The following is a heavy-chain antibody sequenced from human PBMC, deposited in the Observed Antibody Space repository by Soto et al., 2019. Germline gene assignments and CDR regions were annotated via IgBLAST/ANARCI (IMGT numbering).Heavy chain of an antibody. CDR1: GFTFSDHY. V-gene: IGHV3-72*01. J-gene: IGHJ6*02. CDR3: ARSGSYYDNGMDV. CDR2: TRNKANSYTT. D-gene: IGHD1-26*01. Sequence: GESLKISCAASGFTFSDHYMDWVRQAPGKGLEWVGRTRNKANSYTTEYAASVKGRFTISRDDSKNSLYLQMNSLKTEDTAVYYCARSGSYYDNGMDVWGQGTTVTVSS.